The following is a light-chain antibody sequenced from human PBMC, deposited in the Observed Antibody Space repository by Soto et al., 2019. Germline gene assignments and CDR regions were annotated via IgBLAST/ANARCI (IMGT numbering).Light chain of an antibody. Sequence: QSVLTQPPSASGTRGQRVTISCSGSSSNIGSNYVYWYQQLPGTAPKLLIHRNNQRPSGVSDRFSGSKSGTSASLAISGLRSEDEADYYCVVWDDSLGGLFGGGTKLTVL. V-gene: IGLV1-47*01. J-gene: IGLJ2*01. CDR1: SSNIGSNY. CDR2: RNN. CDR3: VVWDDSLGGL.